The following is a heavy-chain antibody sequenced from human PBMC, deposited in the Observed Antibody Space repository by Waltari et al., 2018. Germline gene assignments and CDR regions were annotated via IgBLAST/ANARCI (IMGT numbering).Heavy chain of an antibody. V-gene: IGHV3-23*01. Sequence: EVQLLESGGGLVQPGGSLRLSCAASGFTFSSYAMSWVRQAPGKGLEGVSAISGSGGSTYYADSVKGRFTISRDNSKNTLYLQMNSLRAEDTAVYYCAKRGGFVVVPAAILHYYYMDVWGKGTTVTISS. CDR2: ISGSGGST. CDR1: GFTFSSYA. CDR3: AKRGGFVVVPAAILHYYYMDV. J-gene: IGHJ6*03. D-gene: IGHD2-2*02.